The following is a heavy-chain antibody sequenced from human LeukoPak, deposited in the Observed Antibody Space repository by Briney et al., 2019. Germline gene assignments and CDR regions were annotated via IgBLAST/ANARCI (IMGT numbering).Heavy chain of an antibody. V-gene: IGHV4-59*10. CDR3: ARYQTGTMFAV. Sequence: SETLSLTCTVSGDSISSFYWSWIRQPPGKGLEWIGTHSHSGSAYYNPSLRSRITMSLDTSENQLSLKLYSVTAADTAIYYCARYQTGTMFAVWGQGTLVTISS. CDR2: HSHSGSA. D-gene: IGHD1/OR15-1a*01. CDR1: GDSISSFY. J-gene: IGHJ4*02.